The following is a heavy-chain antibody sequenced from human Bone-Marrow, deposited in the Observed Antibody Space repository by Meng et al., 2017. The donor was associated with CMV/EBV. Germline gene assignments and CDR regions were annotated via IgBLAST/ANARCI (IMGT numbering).Heavy chain of an antibody. Sequence: GGPLRLSCAAYGLTFSHYSMNWVRQAPGKGLDWVSYINVYGSSMYYTDSVKGRFTISRVNAKSSLCLQMCSLRVEDTAVYYCARGGLYINWPPDAYDLWGQGTMVTVSS. CDR2: INVYGSSM. J-gene: IGHJ3*01. CDR1: GLTFSHYS. V-gene: IGHV3-48*04. CDR3: ARGGLYINWPPDAYDL. D-gene: IGHD3-10*01.